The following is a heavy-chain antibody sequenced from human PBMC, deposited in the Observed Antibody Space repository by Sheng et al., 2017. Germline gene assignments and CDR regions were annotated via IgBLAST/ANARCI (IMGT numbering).Heavy chain of an antibody. CDR3: ALAYRNYGPSLLRIYFDY. V-gene: IGHV1-69*13. CDR2: IIPIFGTA. Sequence: QVQLVQSGAEVKKPGSSVKVSCKASGGTFSSYAISWVRQAPGQGLEWMGGIIPIFGTANYAQKFQGRVTITADESTSTAYMELSSLRSEDTAVYYCALAYRNYGPSLLRIYFDYWGQGTLVTVSS. D-gene: IGHD1-7*01. CDR1: GGTFSSYA. J-gene: IGHJ4*02.